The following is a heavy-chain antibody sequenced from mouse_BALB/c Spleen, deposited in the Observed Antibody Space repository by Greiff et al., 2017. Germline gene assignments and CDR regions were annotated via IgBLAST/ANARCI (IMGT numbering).Heavy chain of an antibody. CDR1: GFTFSSYT. D-gene: IGHD4-1*01. V-gene: IGHV5-6-4*01. CDR3: TRGDWEGLDY. J-gene: IGHJ2*01. Sequence: EVMLVESGGGLVKPGGSLKLSCAASGFTFSSYTMSWVRQTPEKRLEWVATISSGGSYTYYPDSVKGRFTISRDNAKNTLYLQMSSLKSEDTAMYYCTRGDWEGLDYWGQGTTLTVSS. CDR2: ISSGGSYT.